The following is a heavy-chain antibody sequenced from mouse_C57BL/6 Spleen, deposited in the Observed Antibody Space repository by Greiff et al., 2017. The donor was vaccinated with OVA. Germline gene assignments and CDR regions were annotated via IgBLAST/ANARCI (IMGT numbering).Heavy chain of an antibody. CDR3: ARHYYDFDGGFAY. J-gene: IGHJ3*01. CDR2: ISNGGGST. CDR1: GFTFSDYY. V-gene: IGHV5-12*01. Sequence: EVKLMESGGGLVQPGGSLKLSCAASGFTFSDYYMYWVRQTPEKRLEWVAYISNGGGSTYYPDTVKGRFTISRDNAKNTLYLQMSRLKSEDTAMYYCARHYYDFDGGFAYWGQGTLVTVSA. D-gene: IGHD2-4*01.